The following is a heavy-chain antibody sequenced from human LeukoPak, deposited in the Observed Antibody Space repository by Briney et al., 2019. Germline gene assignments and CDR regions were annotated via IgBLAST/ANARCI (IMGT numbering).Heavy chain of an antibody. Sequence: SETLSLTCTVSGGSISSYYWSWIRQPPGKGLEWIGYIYYSGSTNYNPSPKSRVTISVDTSKNQFSLKLSSVTAADTAVYYCARRGTYYYDSSGYYYGFSGIDYWGQGTLVTVSS. CDR3: ARRGTYYYDSSGYYYGFSGIDY. J-gene: IGHJ4*02. V-gene: IGHV4-59*12. CDR2: IYYSGST. CDR1: GGSISSYY. D-gene: IGHD3-22*01.